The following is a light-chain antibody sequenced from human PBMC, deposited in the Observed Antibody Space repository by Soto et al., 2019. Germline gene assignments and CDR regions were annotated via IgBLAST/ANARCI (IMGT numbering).Light chain of an antibody. Sequence: EIVMTQSPATLSVSPGERATLSCRASQSVSSNLAWYQQKPGQAPRLLIYGASTRATGIPARFSGSGSGTEFTLTISSLQSEDFAVYYCQQYNNWPLAITFGGGTNVEIK. CDR2: GAS. J-gene: IGKJ4*01. CDR1: QSVSSN. V-gene: IGKV3-15*01. CDR3: QQYNNWPLAIT.